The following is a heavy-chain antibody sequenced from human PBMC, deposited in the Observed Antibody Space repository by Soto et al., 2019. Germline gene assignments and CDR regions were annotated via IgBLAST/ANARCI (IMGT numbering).Heavy chain of an antibody. CDR1: GFTFSDYA. Sequence: VQLVESGGGVVQPGRSLRLSCAASGFTFSDYAMHWVRQAPGKGLEWVAVVSHDGRNTHYADSVKGRFTISRDSSKNTVALEMTSLRAEATAVYYCAKGGRQLRVTSDFNSWGQGALVTGSS. V-gene: IGHV3-30*18. D-gene: IGHD3-16*01. CDR2: VSHDGRNT. CDR3: AKGGRQLRVTSDFNS. J-gene: IGHJ4*02.